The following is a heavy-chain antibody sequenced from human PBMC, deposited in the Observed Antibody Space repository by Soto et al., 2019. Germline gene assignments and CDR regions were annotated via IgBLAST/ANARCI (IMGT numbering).Heavy chain of an antibody. CDR2: IYNIGST. V-gene: IGHV4-59*08. Sequence: SETLSLTCTVSGGSISSYYWSWIRQPPGKGLEWIGYIYNIGSTNYNPSLRSRVTMSIDTSQEQFSLKVSSVTATDTAVYYCARHVNLPLAGTGFDYWGQGTLVTVSS. D-gene: IGHD6-19*01. J-gene: IGHJ4*02. CDR1: GGSISSYY. CDR3: ARHVNLPLAGTGFDY.